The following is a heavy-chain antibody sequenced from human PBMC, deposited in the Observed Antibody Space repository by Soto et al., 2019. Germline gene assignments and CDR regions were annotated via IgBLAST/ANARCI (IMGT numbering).Heavy chain of an antibody. V-gene: IGHV4-31*03. D-gene: IGHD3-22*01. Sequence: PSETLSLTCTVSGGSISSGGYYWSWIRQHPGKGLEWIGYIYYSGGTYYNPSLKSRVTISVDTSKNQFSLKLSSVTAADTAVYYCARDYDSSGYYLGYWGQGTLVTVSS. CDR1: GGSISSGGYY. J-gene: IGHJ4*02. CDR3: ARDYDSSGYYLGY. CDR2: IYYSGGT.